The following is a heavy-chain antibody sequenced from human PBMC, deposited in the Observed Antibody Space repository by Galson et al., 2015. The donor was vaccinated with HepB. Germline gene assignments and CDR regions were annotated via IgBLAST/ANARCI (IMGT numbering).Heavy chain of an antibody. D-gene: IGHD1-1*01. CDR2: ISHSGGT. CDR3: AKFTGDVNSSFFWFDP. CDR1: GGSITTNTW. J-gene: IGHJ5*02. Sequence: LSLTCTISGGSITTNTWRSWVRQPPGKGLGWIGEISHSGGTNYKSSLRGRVTILIDESKTQFSLKPTSGTAADTATYFCAKFTGDVNSSFFWFDPWGPGALVIVSS. V-gene: IGHV4-4*01.